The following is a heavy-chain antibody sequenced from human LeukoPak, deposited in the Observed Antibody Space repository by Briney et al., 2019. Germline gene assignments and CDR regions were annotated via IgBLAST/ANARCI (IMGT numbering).Heavy chain of an antibody. J-gene: IGHJ6*02. V-gene: IGHV3-13*01. CDR1: GFTFSSYD. CDR3: ARVGYYDFWSGYYPDDYYYYGMDV. CDR2: IGTAGDT. D-gene: IGHD3-3*01. Sequence: PGGSLRLSCAASGFTFSSYDMHWVRQATGKGLEWVSAIGTAGDTYYPGSVKGRFTISRENAKNSLYLQMNSLRAEDTAVYYCARVGYYDFWSGYYPDDYYYYGMDVWGQGTTVTVSS.